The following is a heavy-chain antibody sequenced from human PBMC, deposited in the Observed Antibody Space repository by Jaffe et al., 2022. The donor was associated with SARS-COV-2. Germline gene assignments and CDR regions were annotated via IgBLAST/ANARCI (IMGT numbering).Heavy chain of an antibody. CDR3: AHSPLTDCGGDCYSGDAFDI. J-gene: IGHJ3*02. CDR1: GFSLSTSGVG. CDR2: IYWDDDK. V-gene: IGHV2-5*02. D-gene: IGHD2-21*02. Sequence: QITLKESGPTLVKPTQTLTLTCTFSGFSLSTSGVGVGWIRQPPGKALEWLALIYWDDDKRYSPSLKSRLTITKDTSKNQVVLTMTNMDPVDTATYYCAHSPLTDCGGDCYSGDAFDIWGQGTMVTVSS.